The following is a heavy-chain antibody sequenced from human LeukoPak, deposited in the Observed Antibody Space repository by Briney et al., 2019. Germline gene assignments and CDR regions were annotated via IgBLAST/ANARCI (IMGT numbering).Heavy chain of an antibody. CDR2: GDYSGGT. Sequence: SETLSLTCTVSGDSFSSVKDYWAWIRQPPGKGLEWIASGDYSGGTYYNPSLESRVAISADMSKNQFSLKLTSVTGADTAVYYCAGERGEEYSSGWYKRNYFDNWGQGIRVTVSS. D-gene: IGHD6-19*01. CDR3: AGERGEEYSSGWYKRNYFDN. J-gene: IGHJ4*02. CDR1: GDSFSSVKDY. V-gene: IGHV4-39*07.